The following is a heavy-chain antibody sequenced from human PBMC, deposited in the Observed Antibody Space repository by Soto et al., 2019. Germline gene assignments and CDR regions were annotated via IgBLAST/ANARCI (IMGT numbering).Heavy chain of an antibody. V-gene: IGHV3-33*01. Sequence: GGSLRLSCAASGFTFSSYGVHWVRQAPGKGLEWVAVIWYDGSNKYYADSVKGRFTISRDNSKNTLYLQMNSLRAEDTAVYYCARESVKLWGSYRELVDYWGQGTLVTVSS. D-gene: IGHD3-16*02. CDR2: IWYDGSNK. CDR3: ARESVKLWGSYRELVDY. CDR1: GFTFSSYG. J-gene: IGHJ4*02.